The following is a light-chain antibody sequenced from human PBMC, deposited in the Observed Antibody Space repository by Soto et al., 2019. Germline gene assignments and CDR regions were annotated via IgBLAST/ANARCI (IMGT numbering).Light chain of an antibody. CDR1: SSDVGGYNY. V-gene: IGLV2-14*01. J-gene: IGLJ2*01. Sequence: QSALTQPASVSGSPGQSITISCTGTSSDVGGYNYVSWYQQHPGKAPKLMIYEVSNRPSGVSNRFSGSKSGNTASLTISGLQSEDEGDYYCSSYTSSSTLVFVGGTKLTGL. CDR3: SSYTSSSTLV. CDR2: EVS.